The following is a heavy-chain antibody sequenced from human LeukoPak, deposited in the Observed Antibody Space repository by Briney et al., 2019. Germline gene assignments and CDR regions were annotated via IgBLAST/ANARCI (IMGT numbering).Heavy chain of an antibody. V-gene: IGHV1-69*13. J-gene: IGHJ4*02. CDR3: AKADYDFWSGLKWGEESSDY. D-gene: IGHD3-3*01. Sequence: SVKVSCKASGGTFSSYAISWVRQAPGQGLEWMGGIIPIFGTANYAQKFQGRVTITADESTSTAYMELSRLRSDDTAVYYCAKADYDFWSGLKWGEESSDYWGQGTLVTVSS. CDR1: GGTFSSYA. CDR2: IIPIFGTA.